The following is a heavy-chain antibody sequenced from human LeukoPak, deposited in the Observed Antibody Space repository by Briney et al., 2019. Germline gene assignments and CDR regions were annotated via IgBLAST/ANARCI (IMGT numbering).Heavy chain of an antibody. CDR2: IIPIFGTA. CDR3: ARDRVGYDYAPLNSAFDI. D-gene: IGHD3-22*01. Sequence: SVKVSCKASGGTFSSYAISWVRQAPGQGLEWMGGIIPIFGTANYAQKFQGRVTITADESTSTAYMELSSLRSEDTAVYYCARDRVGYDYAPLNSAFDIWGQGTMVTVSS. CDR1: GGTFSSYA. V-gene: IGHV1-69*13. J-gene: IGHJ3*02.